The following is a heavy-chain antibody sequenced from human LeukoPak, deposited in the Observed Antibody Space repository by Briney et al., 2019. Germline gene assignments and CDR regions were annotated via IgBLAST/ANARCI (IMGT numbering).Heavy chain of an antibody. J-gene: IGHJ4*02. CDR3: AKQRQLIRGGVDN. D-gene: IGHD6-13*01. Sequence: GGSLRLSCAASGFTFSSYAMTWVRQTPEKGLQWVSAISGAGGNTYYADSVKGRFTISRDNSKNTLYLQLNSLRAEDTAIYYCAKQRQLIRGGVDNWGQGTQVTVSS. CDR2: ISGAGGNT. V-gene: IGHV3-23*01. CDR1: GFTFSSYA.